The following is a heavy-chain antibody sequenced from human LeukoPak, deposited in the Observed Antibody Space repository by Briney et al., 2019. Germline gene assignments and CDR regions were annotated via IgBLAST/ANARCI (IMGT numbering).Heavy chain of an antibody. J-gene: IGHJ4*02. CDR3: ARDVAREFTIDY. Sequence: PGGSLRLSCAASGFTFSNYNMNWVRQPPGKGLQWVSYISSSSNIIYYADSVKGRFTISRDNAKNSLFLQMNSLRAEDTAVYYCARDVAREFTIDYWGQGTLVTVSS. V-gene: IGHV3-48*01. D-gene: IGHD3-10*01. CDR2: ISSSSNII. CDR1: GFTFSNYN.